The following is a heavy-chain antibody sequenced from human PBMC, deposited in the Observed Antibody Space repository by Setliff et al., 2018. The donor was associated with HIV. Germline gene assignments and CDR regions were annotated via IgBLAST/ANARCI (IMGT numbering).Heavy chain of an antibody. CDR3: XREPRGSSSWHHNDAFDI. Sequence: SVKVSCKASGGTFSSYAISWVRQAPGQGLEWMGGIIPILGIANYAQKFQGRVTITADKSTSTAYMELSSLRSEDTAVYYCXREPRGSSSWHHNDAFDIWGQGTMVTVSS. CDR2: IIPILGIA. CDR1: GGTFSSYA. D-gene: IGHD6-13*01. J-gene: IGHJ3*02. V-gene: IGHV1-69*10.